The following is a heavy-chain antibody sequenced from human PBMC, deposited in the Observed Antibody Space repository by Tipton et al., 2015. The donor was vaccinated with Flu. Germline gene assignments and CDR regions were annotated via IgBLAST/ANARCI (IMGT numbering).Heavy chain of an antibody. CDR2: VHYSGSA. D-gene: IGHD2-2*01. CDR3: ARDLGRPHSTRGNYYYGMDV. Sequence: TLSLTCTVSGGFVSSYFWTWIRQAPGKGLEWIGYVHYSGSANYNPSLKSRVTISVDTSKNQFSLKLSSVTAADTAVYYCARDLGRPHSTRGNYYYGMDVWGQGTTVTVSS. J-gene: IGHJ6*02. V-gene: IGHV4-59*02. CDR1: GGFVSSYF.